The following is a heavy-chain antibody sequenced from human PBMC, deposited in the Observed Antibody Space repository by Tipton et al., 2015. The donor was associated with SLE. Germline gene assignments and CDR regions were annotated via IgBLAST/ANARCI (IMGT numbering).Heavy chain of an antibody. CDR2: IYHSGST. J-gene: IGHJ3*01. Sequence: SLRLSCAASGFTVSSNYMTWVRQAPGKGLEWIGEIYHSGSTNYNPSLKSRVTISVDTSKNQFSLKLSSVTAADTAVYYCATVDYFDSGDAFDFWGHGSMVTVSS. V-gene: IGHV4-4*02. CDR1: GFTVSSNY. CDR3: ATVDYFDSGDAFDF. D-gene: IGHD3-22*01.